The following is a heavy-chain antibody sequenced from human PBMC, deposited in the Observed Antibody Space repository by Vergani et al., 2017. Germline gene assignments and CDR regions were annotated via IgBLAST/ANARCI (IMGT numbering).Heavy chain of an antibody. J-gene: IGHJ4*02. Sequence: QVQLVQSGAEVKKPGASVKVSCKASGYTFTGYYMHWVRQAPGQGLEWMGWINPNSGGTNYALKFQGRVTMTRDTSISTAYMELSRLRSDDTAVYYCARTGAVAAAGWGYWGQGTLVTVSS. CDR3: ARTGAVAAAGWGY. CDR2: INPNSGGT. CDR1: GYTFTGYY. V-gene: IGHV1-2*02. D-gene: IGHD6-13*01.